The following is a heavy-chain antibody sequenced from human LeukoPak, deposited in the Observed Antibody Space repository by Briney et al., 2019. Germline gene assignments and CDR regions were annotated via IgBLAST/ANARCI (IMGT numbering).Heavy chain of an antibody. CDR2: IRYDGSNK. J-gene: IGHJ4*02. Sequence: GGSLRLSCAASGFTFSSYGMHWVRQAPGKGLEWVSFIRYDGSNKYYADSVKGRFTISRDNSKNTLYLQMNSLRAEDTAVYYCARDGASPQRTFDYWGQGTLVTVSS. D-gene: IGHD3-16*01. CDR1: GFTFSSYG. CDR3: ARDGASPQRTFDY. V-gene: IGHV3-30*02.